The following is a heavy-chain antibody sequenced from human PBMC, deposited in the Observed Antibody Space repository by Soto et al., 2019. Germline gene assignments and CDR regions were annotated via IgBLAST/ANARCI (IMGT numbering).Heavy chain of an antibody. CDR2: ISSSGSTI. V-gene: IGHV3-48*03. Sequence: PGGSLRLSCAASGFTFSSYEMNWVRQAPGKGLEWVSYISSSGSTIYYADSVKGRFTISRDNAKNSLYLQMNSLSAQDTAVYYCARGRGGYYGMDVWGHGTPVTVSS. J-gene: IGHJ6*02. CDR1: GFTFSSYE. CDR3: ARGRGGYYGMDV. D-gene: IGHD5-12*01.